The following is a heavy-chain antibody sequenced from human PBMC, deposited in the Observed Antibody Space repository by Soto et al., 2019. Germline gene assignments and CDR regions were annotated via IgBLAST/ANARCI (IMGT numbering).Heavy chain of an antibody. CDR2: INWNGGST. CDR1: GFTFDDYG. V-gene: IGHV3-20*04. J-gene: IGHJ5*02. D-gene: IGHD4-17*01. Sequence: PGGSLRLSCAASGFTFDDYGMSWVRQAPGKGLEWVSGINWNGGSTGYADSVKGRFTISRDNAKNSLYLQMNSLRAEDTALYYCARDHGPGGDLPNWFDPWGQGTLVTVSS. CDR3: ARDHGPGGDLPNWFDP.